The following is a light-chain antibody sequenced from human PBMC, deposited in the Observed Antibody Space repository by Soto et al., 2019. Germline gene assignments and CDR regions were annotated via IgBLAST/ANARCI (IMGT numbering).Light chain of an antibody. CDR3: NSYANNNTYV. Sequence: QSALTQPASVSGSPGQSITISCTGTSNDVGAFKYVSWYQQHPGKAPKFIIYDVSYRPSGVSNRFSGSKSGNTASLTISGLQAEDEADYYCNSYANNNTYVFGTGTKVTVL. V-gene: IGLV2-14*01. CDR1: SNDVGAFKY. CDR2: DVS. J-gene: IGLJ1*01.